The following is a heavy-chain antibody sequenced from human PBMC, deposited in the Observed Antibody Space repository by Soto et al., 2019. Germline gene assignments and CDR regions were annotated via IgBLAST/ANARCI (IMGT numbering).Heavy chain of an antibody. CDR3: EKTNLRYDSGWYYLDF. J-gene: IGHJ4*02. Sequence: PGGSLRLSCAASGFTFSSYAMSWVRQAPGKGLEWVSAISGSGGSTYYADSVKGRFTISRDNSKNTLYLQMNSLRAEDTAVYYCEKTNLRYDSGWYYLDFCGQGSLVTVSS. CDR2: ISGSGGST. CDR1: GFTFSSYA. D-gene: IGHD6-19*01. V-gene: IGHV3-23*01.